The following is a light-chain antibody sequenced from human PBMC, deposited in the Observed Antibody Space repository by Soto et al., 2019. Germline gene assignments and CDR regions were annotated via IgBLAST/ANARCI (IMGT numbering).Light chain of an antibody. V-gene: IGKV1-5*03. Sequence: DIQITQSPSTLSGSVGDRVTITCRASQTISSWLAWYQQKPGKAPKLLIYKASTLKSGVPSRFSGSGSGTEFTLTISSLQPDDFATYYCQHYNSYSAALGQGTKV. CDR2: KAS. J-gene: IGKJ1*01. CDR3: QHYNSYSAA. CDR1: QTISSW.